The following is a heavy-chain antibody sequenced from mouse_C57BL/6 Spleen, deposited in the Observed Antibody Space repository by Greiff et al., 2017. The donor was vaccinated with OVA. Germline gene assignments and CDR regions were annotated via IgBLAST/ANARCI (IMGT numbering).Heavy chain of an antibody. Sequence: QVQLQQPGAELVMPGASVKLSCKASGYTFTSYWMHWVKQRPGQGLEWIGEIDPSDSYTNYNQKFQGKSTLTVDTSSSTAYLQLSSLTSEDSAVYYCARQGNSDGPFDYWGQGTTLTVSA. J-gene: IGHJ2*01. D-gene: IGHD2-1*01. CDR3: ARQGNSDGPFDY. CDR1: GYTFTSYW. V-gene: IGHV1-69*01. CDR2: IDPSDSYT.